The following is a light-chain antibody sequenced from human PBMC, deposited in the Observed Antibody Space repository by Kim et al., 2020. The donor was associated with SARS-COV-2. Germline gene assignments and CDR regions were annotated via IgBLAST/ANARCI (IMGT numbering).Light chain of an antibody. Sequence: ASVEDIVTITCRASQNISSYLNWYQQKPAKAPKLLLYAASSLQSWVPSRFSGSGSGTYFTLTISSLQPEDFATYYCQQSYSTPWTFGQVTKVDIK. V-gene: IGKV1-39*01. J-gene: IGKJ1*01. CDR2: AAS. CDR1: QNISSY. CDR3: QQSYSTPWT.